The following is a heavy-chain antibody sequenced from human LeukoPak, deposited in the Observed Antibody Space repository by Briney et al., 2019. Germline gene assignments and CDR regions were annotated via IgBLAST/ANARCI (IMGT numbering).Heavy chain of an antibody. CDR1: GYSISSGYY. Sequence: SETLSLTCTVSGYSISSGYYWGWIRQSPEKGLEWIGNIYHSGSAFYNPSLKSRVTISVDTSKNHFSLKLSSVTAADTAVYYCARAYSSSWYMNWFDPWGQGTLVTVS. J-gene: IGHJ5*02. CDR3: ARAYSSSWYMNWFDP. D-gene: IGHD6-13*01. CDR2: IYHSGSA. V-gene: IGHV4-38-2*02.